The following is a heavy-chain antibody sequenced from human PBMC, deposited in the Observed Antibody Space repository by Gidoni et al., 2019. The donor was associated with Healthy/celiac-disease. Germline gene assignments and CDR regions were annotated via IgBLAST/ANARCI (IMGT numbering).Heavy chain of an antibody. CDR2: ISSSGSTI. J-gene: IGHJ4*02. D-gene: IGHD6-6*01. Sequence: EVQLVESGGGLVPPGGSLRLSCAASGFTFSSYEMNWVRQAPGKGLEWVSYISSSGSTIYYADSVKGRFTISRDNAKNSLYLQMNSLRAEDTAVYYCARGGSSSSLYYFDYWGQGTLVTVSS. CDR3: ARGGSSSSLYYFDY. CDR1: GFTFSSYE. V-gene: IGHV3-48*03.